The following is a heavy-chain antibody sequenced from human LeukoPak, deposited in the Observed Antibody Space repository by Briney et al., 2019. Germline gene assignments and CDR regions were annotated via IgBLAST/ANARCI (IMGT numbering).Heavy chain of an antibody. D-gene: IGHD6-6*01. CDR1: GFTFDDYA. V-gene: IGHV3-9*01. CDR2: ISWNSGSI. J-gene: IGHJ6*02. CDR3: AKDIDAARNYYYGMDV. Sequence: GGSLRLSCAASGFTFDDYAMHWVRQAPGKGLEWVSGISWNSGSIGYADSVKGRFTISRDNAKNSLYLQMNSLRAEDTALYYCAKDIDAARNYYYGMDVWGQGTTVTVSS.